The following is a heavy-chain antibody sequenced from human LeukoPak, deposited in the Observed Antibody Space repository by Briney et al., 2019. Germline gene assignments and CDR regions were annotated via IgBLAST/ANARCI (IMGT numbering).Heavy chain of an antibody. V-gene: IGHV1-18*01. J-gene: IGHJ6*02. CDR3: ARGRGRGNLFGKDV. CDR1: GYTFINHG. Sequence: ASVKVSCKASGYTFINHGINWVRQAPGQGLEWMGWISAYTGNTNYAQKFQGRVTMTTDTSTSTAYMELRSLTSDDTAAYYCARGRGRGNLFGKDVWGQGTTVTVSS. CDR2: ISAYTGNT. D-gene: IGHD1-14*01.